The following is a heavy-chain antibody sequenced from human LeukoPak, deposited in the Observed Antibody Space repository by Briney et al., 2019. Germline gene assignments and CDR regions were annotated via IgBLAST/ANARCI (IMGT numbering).Heavy chain of an antibody. D-gene: IGHD2-15*01. Sequence: PGGSLRLSCAASGFSFTASSLNWVRQAPGKGLEWISYIRSGSTMIYYADSVKGRFTIPRDDANNVLFLQMNSLGAEDTAVYYCARCRSGTCYAYFDYWGQGTLVTVSS. CDR1: GFSFTASS. V-gene: IGHV3-48*01. J-gene: IGHJ4*02. CDR2: IRSGSTMI. CDR3: ARCRSGTCYAYFDY.